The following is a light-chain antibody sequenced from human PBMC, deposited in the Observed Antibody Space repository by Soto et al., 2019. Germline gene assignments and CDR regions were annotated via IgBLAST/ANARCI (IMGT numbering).Light chain of an antibody. V-gene: IGKV1-39*01. CDR2: GAS. J-gene: IGKJ1*01. CDR3: QQSFSYPRT. Sequence: IKMNVSPSPLSAIKSNRVTITFRASQAISTYLTWYQQKPGKVPKLLIYGASSLQSGVPSRFSGSGSGTDFTLTISSLQPEDFGTYYCQQSFSYPRTFGQGTMVDIK. CDR1: QAISTY.